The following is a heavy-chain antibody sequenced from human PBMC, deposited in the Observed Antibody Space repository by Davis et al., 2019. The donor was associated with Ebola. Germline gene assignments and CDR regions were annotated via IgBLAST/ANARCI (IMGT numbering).Heavy chain of an antibody. J-gene: IGHJ4*02. CDR3: ARGNGYRDY. CDR1: GYSFSNSW. V-gene: IGHV5-51*01. Sequence: KVSCKGSGYSFSNSWIGWVRQIPGKGLEWVGIINPGDPETRYSPSFQGQVTISADKSISTAYLQWSSLKASDTAMYYCARGNGYRDYWGQGTLVTVSS. CDR2: INPGDPET. D-gene: IGHD5-18*01.